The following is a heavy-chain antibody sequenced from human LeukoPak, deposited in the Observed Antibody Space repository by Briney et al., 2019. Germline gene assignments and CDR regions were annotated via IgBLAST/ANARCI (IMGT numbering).Heavy chain of an antibody. V-gene: IGHV1-18*01. CDR2: ISAYNGHT. CDR3: ARGFPPRRNYDSSGYYSYYFDY. CDR1: GYTFTNYG. Sequence: ASVKVSCKASGYTFTNYGISWVRQAPGQGLEWMGWISAYNGHTKYPQKLQGRVTMTTDTSTSTAYMELRSLRSDDTAVYYCARGFPPRRNYDSSGYYSYYFDYWGQGTLVTVSS. D-gene: IGHD3-22*01. J-gene: IGHJ4*02.